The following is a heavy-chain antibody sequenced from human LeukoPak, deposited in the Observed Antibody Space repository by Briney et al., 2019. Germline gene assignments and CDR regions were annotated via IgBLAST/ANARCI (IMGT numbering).Heavy chain of an antibody. CDR1: GGSISSGGYY. V-gene: IGHV4-31*03. CDR2: IYYSGST. J-gene: IGHJ4*02. Sequence: SQTLSLTCTVSGGSISSGGYYRSWIRQHPGKGLEWIGYIYYSGSTYYNPSLKSRVTISVDTSKNQFSLKLSSVTAADTAVYYCARDASSGYSPAYYFDYWGQGPPVTVSS. D-gene: IGHD3-22*01. CDR3: ARDASSGYSPAYYFDY.